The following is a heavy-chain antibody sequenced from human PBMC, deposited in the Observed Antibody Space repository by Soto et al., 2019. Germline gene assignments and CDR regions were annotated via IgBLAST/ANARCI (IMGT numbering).Heavy chain of an antibody. J-gene: IGHJ4*02. CDR1: GGTFSSYA. V-gene: IGHV1-69*01. D-gene: IGHD2-2*01. Sequence: QVQLVQSGAEVKKPGSSVKVSCKASGGTFSSYAISWVRQAPGQGLEWMGGIIPIFGTANYAQKFQGRVTITADESTSTAYMELSSLRSEDTAVYYCARDKCSSTSCCETQPYFDYWGQGTLVTVSS. CDR3: ARDKCSSTSCCETQPYFDY. CDR2: IIPIFGTA.